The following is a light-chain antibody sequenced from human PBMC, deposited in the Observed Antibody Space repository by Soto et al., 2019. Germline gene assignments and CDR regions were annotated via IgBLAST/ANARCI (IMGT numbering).Light chain of an antibody. CDR2: GAS. J-gene: IGKJ3*01. V-gene: IGKV3-20*01. Sequence: EIVLTQSPATLSLSPGERATLSCRASQSVSSYLAWYQQKPGQAPRLLIYGASSRATGIPDRFSGSGSGTDFTLTISRLEPEDFAVYYCQQYGSSPLFTFGPGTKVDI. CDR1: QSVSSY. CDR3: QQYGSSPLFT.